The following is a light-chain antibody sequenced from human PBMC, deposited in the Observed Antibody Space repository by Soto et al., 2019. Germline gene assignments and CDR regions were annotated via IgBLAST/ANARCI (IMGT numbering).Light chain of an antibody. CDR3: SSYTGTSTFV. J-gene: IGLJ2*01. Sequence: QSALTQPASVYGSLGQSIAISCTGTSSDVGGYDYVSWYQQLTGKAPKLMIYDVNNRPSGVSNRFSGSKSCNTASLTISGLQAEDEADYYCSSYTGTSTFVFGGGTKLTVL. CDR2: DVN. CDR1: SSDVGGYDY. V-gene: IGLV2-14*01.